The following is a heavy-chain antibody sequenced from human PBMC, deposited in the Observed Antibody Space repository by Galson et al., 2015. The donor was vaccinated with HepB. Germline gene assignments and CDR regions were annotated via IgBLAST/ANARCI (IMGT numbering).Heavy chain of an antibody. J-gene: IGHJ4*02. CDR1: GFTFSSFA. D-gene: IGHD6-13*01. CDR2: ISGSGGST. CDR3: AKGTTAGIGGGTY. Sequence: SLRLSCAASGFTFSSFAMNWVRQAPGKGLEWVSAISGSGGSTFYADSVKGRFTLSRDNSKNTLYLQMNSLRADDTAVYYCAKGTTAGIGGGTYWGQGTLVTVSS. V-gene: IGHV3-23*01.